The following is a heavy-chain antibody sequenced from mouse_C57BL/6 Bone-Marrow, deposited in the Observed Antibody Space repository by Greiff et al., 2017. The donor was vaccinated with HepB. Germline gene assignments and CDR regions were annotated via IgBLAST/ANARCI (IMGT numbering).Heavy chain of an antibody. CDR3: ARDPLGYWYCDV. CDR2: ISDGGSYT. Sequence: DVHLVESGGGLVKPGGSLKLSCAASGFTFSSYAMSWVRQTPEKRLEWVATISDGGSYTYYPDNVKGRFTISRDNAKNNLYLQMSHLKSEDTAMYYCARDPLGYWYCDVWGTGPTVTVTS. J-gene: IGHJ1*03. D-gene: IGHD4-1*01. V-gene: IGHV5-4*01. CDR1: GFTFSSYA.